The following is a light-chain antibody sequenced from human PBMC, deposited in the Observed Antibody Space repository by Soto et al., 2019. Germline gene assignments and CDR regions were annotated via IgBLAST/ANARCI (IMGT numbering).Light chain of an antibody. Sequence: EIVMTQSPSTLSVSPGERATLSCRASQSVSTYLAWYQQKPGQAPRLLIFGASTRATGFPARFSASGSGTEFTLTISSLQSEDFAVYYCQQYNNWSRTFGQGTKVEIK. J-gene: IGKJ1*01. CDR1: QSVSTY. V-gene: IGKV3-15*01. CDR3: QQYNNWSRT. CDR2: GAS.